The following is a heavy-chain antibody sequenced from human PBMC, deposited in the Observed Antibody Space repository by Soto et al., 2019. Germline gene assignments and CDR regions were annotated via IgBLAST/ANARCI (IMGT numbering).Heavy chain of an antibody. D-gene: IGHD6-13*01. J-gene: IGHJ6*03. CDR3: AKGRAAAFYYMDG. V-gene: IGHV3-9*01. Sequence: SLRLSCAASGFTFDDYAMHWVRQAPGKGLEWVSGISWNSGSIGYADSVKGRFTISRDNAKNSLYLQMNSLRAEDTALYYCAKGRAAAFYYMDGWGKGTTVTVSS. CDR1: GFTFDDYA. CDR2: ISWNSGSI.